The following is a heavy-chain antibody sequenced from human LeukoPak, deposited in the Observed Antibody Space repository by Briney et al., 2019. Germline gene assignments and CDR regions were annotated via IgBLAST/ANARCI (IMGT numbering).Heavy chain of an antibody. CDR1: GYTFTGY. J-gene: IGHJ4*02. CDR2: MNPNSGVT. D-gene: IGHD2-2*01. CDR3: MRGAGTSWFDY. Sequence: ASVKVSCKASGYTFTGYMHWVRQAPGQGLEWVGWMNPNSGVTGYAQNFQGRVTMTRDTSISTAYMELSSLTSDDTAVYYCMRGAGTSWFDYWGQGSLVTVSS. V-gene: IGHV1-2*02.